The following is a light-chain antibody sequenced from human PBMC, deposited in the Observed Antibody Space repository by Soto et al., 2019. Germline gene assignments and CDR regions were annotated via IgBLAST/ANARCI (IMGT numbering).Light chain of an antibody. CDR3: CSYAGSSTYV. CDR2: EGS. J-gene: IGLJ1*01. CDR1: SSDVGSYNL. V-gene: IGLV2-23*01. Sequence: QSALTQPASVSGSPGQSITISGTGTSSDVGSYNLVSWYQQHPGKAPKFMIYEGSKRPSGVSNRFSGSKSGNTASLTISGLQAEDEADYYCCSYAGSSTYVFGTGTKVTVL.